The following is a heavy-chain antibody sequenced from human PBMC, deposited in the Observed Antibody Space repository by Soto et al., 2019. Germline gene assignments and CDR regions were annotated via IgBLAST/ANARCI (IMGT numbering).Heavy chain of an antibody. Sequence: EVQLVESGGGLVQPGGSLRLSCAASGFTFSSYWMSWVRQAPGKGLEWVANIKQDGSEKYYVDSVKGRFTISRDNAKNSLYLQMNSLRDEDTAVYYCAREATYYYGSGSYYYYYYGMDVWGQGTTVTVSS. CDR2: IKQDGSEK. D-gene: IGHD3-10*01. V-gene: IGHV3-7*05. J-gene: IGHJ6*02. CDR1: GFTFSSYW. CDR3: AREATYYYGSGSYYYYYYGMDV.